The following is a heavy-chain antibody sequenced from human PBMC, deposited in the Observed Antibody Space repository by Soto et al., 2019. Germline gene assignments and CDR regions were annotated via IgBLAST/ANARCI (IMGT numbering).Heavy chain of an antibody. CDR2: IIPIFDIT. J-gene: IGHJ6*02. CDR3: ARPDEGGYSSNHHYYYALDV. CDR1: GGTFRSYS. Sequence: QVQLVQSGAEVKKPGSSVKVSCKASGGTFRSYSISWVRQAPGQGLEWMGRIIPIFDITNYAQKLQGRVTITADESTSTAYMELSSLGSDDTAVYYCARPDEGGYSSNHHYYYALDVWGQGTTVTV. D-gene: IGHD3-22*01. V-gene: IGHV1-69*18.